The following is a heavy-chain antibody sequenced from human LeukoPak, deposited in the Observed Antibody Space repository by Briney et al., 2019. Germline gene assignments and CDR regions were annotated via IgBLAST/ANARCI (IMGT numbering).Heavy chain of an antibody. J-gene: IGHJ4*02. D-gene: IGHD7-27*01. V-gene: IGHV1-8*01. CDR1: GDTFSNYD. CDR2: MSPKSGNT. CDR3: TRGPPNWGFDY. Sequence: ASVKVSCKASGDTFSNYDINWVQQATGQGLEWMGWMSPKSGNTGYAQKFQGRLTMTRDTSIGTAYMELSSLRSEDTAVYYCTRGPPNWGFDYWGQGTLVTVSS.